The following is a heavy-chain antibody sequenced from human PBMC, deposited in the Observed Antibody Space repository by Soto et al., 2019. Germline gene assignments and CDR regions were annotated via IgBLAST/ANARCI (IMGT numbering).Heavy chain of an antibody. CDR3: AKDLYYYDSSGLVDV. J-gene: IGHJ6*02. Sequence: GGSLRLSCETSGFTFSSCVMTWVRQAPGKGLEWVAVITKSGDTDYADSVKGRFTISRDNSKNTLYLQMNSLRAEDTAVYYCAKDLYYYDSSGLVDVWGQGTTVTVSS. CDR2: ITKSGDT. D-gene: IGHD3-22*01. CDR1: GFTFSSCV. V-gene: IGHV3-23*01.